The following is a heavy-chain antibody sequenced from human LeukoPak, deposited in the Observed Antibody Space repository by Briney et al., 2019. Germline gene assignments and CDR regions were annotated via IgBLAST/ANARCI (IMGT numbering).Heavy chain of an antibody. CDR3: TRVYYFDSSGYSLDAFDI. J-gene: IGHJ3*02. D-gene: IGHD3-22*01. CDR1: GFTFSDHY. V-gene: IGHV3-72*01. CDR2: IRNKANSYST. Sequence: PGGSLRLSCAASGFTFSDHYMAWVRQAPGKGLEWVGRIRNKANSYSTEYAASVKGRFTISRGDSKNSVYLQMNSLKTEDTAVYSCTRVYYFDSSGYSLDAFDIWGQGTMATVSS.